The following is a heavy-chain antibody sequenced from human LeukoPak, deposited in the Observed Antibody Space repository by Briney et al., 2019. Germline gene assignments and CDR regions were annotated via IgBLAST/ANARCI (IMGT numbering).Heavy chain of an antibody. J-gene: IGHJ5*02. Sequence: PGGSLRLSCAASGFTFSSYAMSWVRQAPGKGLEWVSAISGSGGSTYYADSVKGRFTISRDNSKNTLYLQMNSLRAEDTAVYYCAKDRVAAAGTGGYNWLDPWGQGTLVTVSS. D-gene: IGHD6-13*01. CDR2: ISGSGGST. CDR1: GFTFSSYA. V-gene: IGHV3-23*01. CDR3: AKDRVAAAGTGGYNWLDP.